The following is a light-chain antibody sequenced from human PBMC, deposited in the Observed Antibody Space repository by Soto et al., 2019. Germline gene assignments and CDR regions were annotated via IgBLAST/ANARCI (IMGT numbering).Light chain of an antibody. J-gene: IGKJ1*01. CDR2: DAS. CDR3: QQYNNWPWT. V-gene: IGKV3-15*01. CDR1: KSVSSN. Sequence: EIVMTQSPATLSVSPGERATLSCRASKSVSSNLAWYQQKAGQAPRLLIYDASTRATGIPARFSGSGSGTDFTLTISSLQSEDFAVYYCQQYNNWPWTFGQGTKVEIK.